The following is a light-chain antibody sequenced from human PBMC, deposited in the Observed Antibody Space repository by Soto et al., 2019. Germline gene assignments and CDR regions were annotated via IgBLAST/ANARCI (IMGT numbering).Light chain of an antibody. CDR2: GAS. J-gene: IGKJ1*01. Sequence: EIVMTQSPGTLSVSPGERATLSCRASQSVSNNVAWYQRKPGQAPRLLFSGASTRATGVPATFSGSGSGTDFTLTNSSLQSADFAVYYCQQYNNWPPTFGQGTRVEVK. V-gene: IGKV3-15*01. CDR3: QQYNNWPPT. CDR1: QSVSNN.